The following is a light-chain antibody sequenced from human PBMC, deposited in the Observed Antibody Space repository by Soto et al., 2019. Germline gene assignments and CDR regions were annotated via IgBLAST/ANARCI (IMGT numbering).Light chain of an antibody. J-gene: IGKJ4*01. CDR1: QSVGSY. Sequence: EIVLTQSPATLSLSPGEGATLSCRASQSVGSYLAWYQQKPGQAPRLLIYDASNRATGLPARFSGSGSGTDFPLTISSLEPEDFAVYYCQQRSNWPPTFGGGTKVEIK. CDR2: DAS. V-gene: IGKV3-11*01. CDR3: QQRSNWPPT.